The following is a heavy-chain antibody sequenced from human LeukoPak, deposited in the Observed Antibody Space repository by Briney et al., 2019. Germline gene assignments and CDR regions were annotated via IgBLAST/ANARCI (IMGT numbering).Heavy chain of an antibody. J-gene: IGHJ6*03. CDR2: IKQDGSEK. V-gene: IGHV3-7*01. D-gene: IGHD3-3*01. CDR3: ARLRYNDFWSGHWKYYYYMDV. Sequence: GGSLRLSCAASGFTFSSYGMSWVRQAPGKGLEWVANIKQDGSEKYYVDSVKGRFTISRDNAKNSLYLQMNGLRAEDTALYYCARLRYNDFWSGHWKYYYYMDVWGKGTTVTVSS. CDR1: GFTFSSYG.